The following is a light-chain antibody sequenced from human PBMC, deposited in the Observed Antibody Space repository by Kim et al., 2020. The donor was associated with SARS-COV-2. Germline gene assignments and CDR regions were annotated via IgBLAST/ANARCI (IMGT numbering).Light chain of an antibody. CDR1: QNVRTY. J-gene: IGKJ2*01. Sequence: TMMTQSPATLSVSPGETATLSCRARQNVRTYLAWYQQKPGQAPRLLIYGASTRATGIPARFSGSGSGTEFTLTISSLQSEDFAVYYCHQYNNWPPNTFGQGTKLEI. CDR2: GAS. CDR3: HQYNNWPPNT. V-gene: IGKV3-15*01.